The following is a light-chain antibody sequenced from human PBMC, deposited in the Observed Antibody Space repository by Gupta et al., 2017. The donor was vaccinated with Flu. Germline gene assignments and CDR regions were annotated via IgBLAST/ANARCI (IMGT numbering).Light chain of an antibody. Sequence: SYELTQPPSVSVSPGHTARISCSGDKLGGRYVSWYQHKTGQSPVVIIHQDKKRPSGIPERFSGSNSRNIATLTISDTQAIDEADYYCQAWHNSTVVFGGGTKLTVL. CDR1: KLGGRY. CDR2: QDK. J-gene: IGLJ3*02. V-gene: IGLV3-1*01. CDR3: QAWHNSTVV.